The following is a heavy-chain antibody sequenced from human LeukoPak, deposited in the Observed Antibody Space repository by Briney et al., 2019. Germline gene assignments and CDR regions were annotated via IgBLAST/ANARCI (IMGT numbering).Heavy chain of an antibody. CDR1: GFTVSSNY. J-gene: IGHJ4*02. V-gene: IGHV3-53*01. CDR2: IYTSGNT. CDR3: ASQRKWELPPDY. D-gene: IGHD1-26*01. Sequence: PGGSLRLSCAASGFTVSSNYMSWGRQAPGKGLEWVSVIYTSGNTYYADSVKGRFTISRANSKNTLYLEMNSLRVEDTAVYYCASQRKWELPPDYWGQGTLVTVSS.